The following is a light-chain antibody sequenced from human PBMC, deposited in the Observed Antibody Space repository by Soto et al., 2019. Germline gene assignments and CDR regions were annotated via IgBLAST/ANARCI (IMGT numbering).Light chain of an antibody. CDR1: TSNIGNNG. Sequence: QAVVTQPPSVSEAPGQRVTISCSGGTSNIGNNGVNWYQQLSGKAPKLLVYYDDLLPSGVSDRFSGSKSGTSASLAISGLQSDDEADYYCATWDDSLNGHVLGGGTQLTVL. CDR2: YDD. V-gene: IGLV1-36*01. CDR3: ATWDDSLNGHV. J-gene: IGLJ7*01.